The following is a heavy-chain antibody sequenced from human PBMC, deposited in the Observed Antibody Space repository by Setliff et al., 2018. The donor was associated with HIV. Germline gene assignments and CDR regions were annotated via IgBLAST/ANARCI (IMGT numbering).Heavy chain of an antibody. CDR3: VRDGGSTSWNFLYYYGMDV. CDR2: IKQRGSEK. CDR1: GFSFSTYW. J-gene: IGHJ6*02. V-gene: IGHV3-7*01. Sequence: PGGSLRLSCVASGFSFSTYWMSWVRQAPGKGLEWVANIKQRGSEKYYVDSVKGRFTISRDNAKNSLYLQMNSLRAEDTAVYYCVRDGGSTSWNFLYYYGMDVWGQGTTVTVSS. D-gene: IGHD2-2*01.